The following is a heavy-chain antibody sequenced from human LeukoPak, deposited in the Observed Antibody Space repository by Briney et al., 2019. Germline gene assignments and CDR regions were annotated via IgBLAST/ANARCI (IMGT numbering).Heavy chain of an antibody. D-gene: IGHD2-21*02. V-gene: IGHV3-30-3*01. J-gene: IGHJ6*02. CDR3: ARDRSYCGGDCYSDDNYYYGMDV. CDR2: ISYDGSNK. CDR1: GFTFSNAW. Sequence: PGGSLRLSCAASGFTFSNAWMTWVRQAPGKGLEWVAVISYDGSNKYCADSVKGRFTISRDNSKNTLYLQMNSLRAEDTAVYYCARDRSYCGGDCYSDDNYYYGMDVWGQETTVTVSS.